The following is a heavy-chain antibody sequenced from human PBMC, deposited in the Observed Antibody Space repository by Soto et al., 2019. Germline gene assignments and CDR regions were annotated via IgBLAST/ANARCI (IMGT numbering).Heavy chain of an antibody. CDR1: GASISSTDYY. J-gene: IGHJ4*02. Sequence: QVQLQESGPGLVKPSQTLSLTCTVSGASISSTDYYWSWIRQSPGKGLESIGYISYSGSTYYNPSLNSRVTISVDTSKNQFSLKLSSVTAADTAVYYCARDPSSGGYCPGPCFDYWGQGSLVTVTS. CDR2: ISYSGST. D-gene: IGHD2-21*01. CDR3: ARDPSSGGYCPGPCFDY. V-gene: IGHV4-30-4*01.